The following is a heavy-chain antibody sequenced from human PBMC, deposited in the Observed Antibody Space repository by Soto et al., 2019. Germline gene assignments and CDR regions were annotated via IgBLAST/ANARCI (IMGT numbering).Heavy chain of an antibody. J-gene: IGHJ5*02. D-gene: IGHD6-19*01. CDR1: GYTFTSYA. CDR2: INAGNGNT. V-gene: IGHV1-3*01. CDR3: ARDPIPTLRIAVAANWFDP. Sequence: ASVKVSCKASGYTFTSYAMHWVRQAPGQRLEWMGWINAGNGNTKYSQKFQGRVTITRDTSASTAYMELSSLRSEDTAVYYCARDPIPTLRIAVAANWFDPWGQGTLVTFSS.